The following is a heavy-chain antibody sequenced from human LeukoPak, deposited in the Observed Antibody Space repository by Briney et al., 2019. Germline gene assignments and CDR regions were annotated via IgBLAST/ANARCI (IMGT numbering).Heavy chain of an antibody. CDR1: GGTFSSYA. CDR2: IIPIFGTA. V-gene: IGHV1-69*01. CDR3: ARAAEAGDDHDY. D-gene: IGHD5-12*01. Sequence: SVKVSCKASGGTFSSYAISWVRQAPGQGLEWMGGIIPIFGTANYAQKFQGRVTVTADESTSTAYMELSSLRSEDTAVYYCARAAEAGDDHDYWGQGTLITVSS. J-gene: IGHJ4*02.